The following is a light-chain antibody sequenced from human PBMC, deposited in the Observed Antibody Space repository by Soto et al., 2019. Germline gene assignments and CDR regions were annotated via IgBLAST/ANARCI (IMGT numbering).Light chain of an antibody. Sequence: VLTQSPGTLSLSPGERATLSCRASQSVNIYLAWYQQKPGQAPRLLIFGASYRATGIPARFSGSGSGTEFNLTISSLQSEDFAVYFCQQYDDWLRLTFGGGTMV. CDR1: QSVNIY. CDR3: QQYDDWLRLT. CDR2: GAS. J-gene: IGKJ4*01. V-gene: IGKV3D-15*01.